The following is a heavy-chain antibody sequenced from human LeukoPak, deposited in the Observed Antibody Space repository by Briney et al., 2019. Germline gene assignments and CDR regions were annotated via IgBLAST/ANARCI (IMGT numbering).Heavy chain of an antibody. CDR3: ARPGVGSGRYGAFDI. Sequence: PSETLSLTCTVSGGSISSYYWSWIRQPPGKGLEWIAYIYYSGNTNYNPSLKSRVTISVDTSKNQFSLKLSSVTAADTAVYYCARPGVGSGRYGAFDIWGQGTMVTVSS. CDR1: GGSISSYY. D-gene: IGHD5-18*01. V-gene: IGHV4-59*08. CDR2: IYYSGNT. J-gene: IGHJ3*02.